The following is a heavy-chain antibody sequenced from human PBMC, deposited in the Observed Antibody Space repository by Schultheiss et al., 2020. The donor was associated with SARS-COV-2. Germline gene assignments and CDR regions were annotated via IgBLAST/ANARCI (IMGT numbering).Heavy chain of an antibody. CDR2: IRSKAYGGTT. CDR3: TTVNLEVYSSSWYSHYYYYMDV. J-gene: IGHJ6*03. D-gene: IGHD6-13*01. Sequence: GGSLRLSCTASGFTFGDYAMSWVRQAPGKGLEWVGFIRSKAYGGTTEYAASVKGRFTISRDDSKNTLYLQMNSLKTEDTAVYYCTTVNLEVYSSSWYSHYYYYMDVWGKGTTVTVSS. V-gene: IGHV3-49*04. CDR1: GFTFGDYA.